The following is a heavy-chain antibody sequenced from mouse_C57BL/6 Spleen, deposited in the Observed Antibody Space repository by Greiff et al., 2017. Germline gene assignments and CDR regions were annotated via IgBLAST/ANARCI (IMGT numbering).Heavy chain of an antibody. CDR1: GFTFSDYY. Sequence: EVQRVESGGGLVQPGGSLKLSCAASGFTFSDYYMYWVRQTPEKRLEWVAYISNGGGSTYYPDTVKGRFTISRDNAKNTLYLQMSRLKSEDTAMYYCARPMVNWGQGTSVTVSS. J-gene: IGHJ4*01. V-gene: IGHV5-12*01. CDR3: ARPMVN. CDR2: ISNGGGST. D-gene: IGHD2-2*01.